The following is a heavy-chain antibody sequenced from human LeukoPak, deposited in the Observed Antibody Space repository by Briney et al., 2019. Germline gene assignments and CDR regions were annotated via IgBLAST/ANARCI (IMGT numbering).Heavy chain of an antibody. CDR1: GYTFTGYY. CDR2: INPNSGGT. Sequence: ASVRVSCKASGYTFTGYYMHWVRQAPGQGLEWMGWINPNSGGTNFARKFQGRVTMTRDTSISTAYMELSRLRSDDTAVYYCASRYGSGSRDAFDIWGQGTMVTVSS. J-gene: IGHJ3*02. CDR3: ASRYGSGSRDAFDI. D-gene: IGHD3-10*01. V-gene: IGHV1-2*02.